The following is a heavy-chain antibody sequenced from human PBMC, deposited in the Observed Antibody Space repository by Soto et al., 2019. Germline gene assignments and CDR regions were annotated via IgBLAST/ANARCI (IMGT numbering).Heavy chain of an antibody. CDR3: ARVSYSSWRQSNWFDP. D-gene: IGHD6-6*01. CDR2: IYNSGST. V-gene: IGHV4-31*03. CDR1: GGSISSGDYY. Sequence: SETLSLTCTVPGGSISSGDYYWSWIRQHPGKGLEWIGHIYNSGSTYYNPSLKSRVTISVDTSKNQFSLKLNSVTAADTAVYYCARVSYSSWRQSNWFDPWGQGTLVTVSS. J-gene: IGHJ5*02.